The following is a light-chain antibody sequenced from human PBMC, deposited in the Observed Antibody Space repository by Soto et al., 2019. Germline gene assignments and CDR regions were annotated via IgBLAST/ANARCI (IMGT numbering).Light chain of an antibody. V-gene: IGKV3-20*01. CDR1: QSVSSSY. CDR3: QQYGSSYPWT. Sequence: EIVLTQSPGTLSLSPGERATLSCRPSQSVSSSYLAWYQQKPGQAPRLLIYGASSRATGIPDRFSGSGSGTDFTLTISRLEPEDFAVYYCQQYGSSYPWTFGQGTKVDIK. CDR2: GAS. J-gene: IGKJ1*01.